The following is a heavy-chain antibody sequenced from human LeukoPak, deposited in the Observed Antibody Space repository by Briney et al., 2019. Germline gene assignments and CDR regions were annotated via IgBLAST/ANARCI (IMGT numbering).Heavy chain of an antibody. CDR3: ARVYYYDSSGIWGWFDP. CDR1: GYTFTSYG. Sequence: GASVKVSCKASGYTFTSYGISWVRQAPGQGLEWVGWISAYNGNTNYAQKLQGRVTMTTDTSTSTAYMELRSLRSDDTAVYYCARVYYYDSSGIWGWFDPWGQGTLVTVSS. D-gene: IGHD3-22*01. CDR2: ISAYNGNT. J-gene: IGHJ5*02. V-gene: IGHV1-18*01.